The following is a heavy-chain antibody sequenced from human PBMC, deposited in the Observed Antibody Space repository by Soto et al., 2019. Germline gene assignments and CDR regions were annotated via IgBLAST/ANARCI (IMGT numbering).Heavy chain of an antibody. J-gene: IGHJ5*02. CDR3: VKNSGWFNT. V-gene: IGHV3-23*01. Sequence: GGSPRPSCAASGFTFGTTDMSWVRQAPGEGLEWVSTIDGSGGITYYADSVKGRFTISRDNSRNTVYLQMNSLRGDDTALYYCVKNSGWFNTWGQGALVTVS. CDR1: GFTFGTTD. CDR2: IDGSGGIT. D-gene: IGHD3-10*01.